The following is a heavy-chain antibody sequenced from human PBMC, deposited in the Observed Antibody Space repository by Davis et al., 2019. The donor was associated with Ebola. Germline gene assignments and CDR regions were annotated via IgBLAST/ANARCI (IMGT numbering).Heavy chain of an antibody. Sequence: GESLKISCKGSGYSFTTYWIAWVRQMPGKGLEWMGIIYSGDSDTRYRPSFEGQVTISVDRSISTAYLQWSSLKASDSAIYYCARVDMLTGYSFDYWGRGTVVTVSS. J-gene: IGHJ4*02. V-gene: IGHV5-51*01. D-gene: IGHD3-9*01. CDR1: GYSFTTYW. CDR3: ARVDMLTGYSFDY. CDR2: IYSGDSDT.